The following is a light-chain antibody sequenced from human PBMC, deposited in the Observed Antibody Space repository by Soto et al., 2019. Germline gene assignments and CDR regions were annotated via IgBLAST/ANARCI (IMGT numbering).Light chain of an antibody. CDR1: SSYVGGYNY. CDR2: DVS. V-gene: IGLV2-14*03. J-gene: IGLJ1*01. Sequence: QSALTQPASVSGSPGQSIAISCTGTSSYVGGYNYVSWYQHHPGKAPKLMIYDVSNRPSGVSNRFSGSKSGNTASLTISGLQAEDEADYYCSSYTSSSTYVFGTGTKVTV. CDR3: SSYTSSSTYV.